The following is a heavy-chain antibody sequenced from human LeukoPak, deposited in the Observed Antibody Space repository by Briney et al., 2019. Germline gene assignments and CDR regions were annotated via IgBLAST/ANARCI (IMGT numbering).Heavy chain of an antibody. CDR1: GFTFSSYG. J-gene: IGHJ4*02. CDR2: IWYDGSNK. V-gene: IGHV3-33*01. D-gene: IGHD2-21*02. Sequence: GGSLRLSCAASGFTFSSYGMHWVRQAPGKGLEWVAVIWYDGSNKYYAESVKGRFTISRDNSKNTLYLQMNSLRAEDTAVYYCARDLCGGDCYSGIAEWGQGTLVTVSS. CDR3: ARDLCGGDCYSGIAE.